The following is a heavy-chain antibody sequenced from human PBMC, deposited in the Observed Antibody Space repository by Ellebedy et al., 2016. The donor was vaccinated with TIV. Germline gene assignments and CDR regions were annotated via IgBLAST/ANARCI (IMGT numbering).Heavy chain of an antibody. Sequence: GESLKISCAASGFTFSNYAIHWVRQAPGKGLEWVAVISFDGSNKYYPGSVKGRFTISRDNSNNTLHLQMNSLRTEDTAVYFCARGRPYGSGSFPRAEYFQHWGQGTPVTVSS. V-gene: IGHV3-30*04. CDR1: GFTFSNYA. CDR3: ARGRPYGSGSFPRAEYFQH. J-gene: IGHJ1*01. D-gene: IGHD3-10*01. CDR2: ISFDGSNK.